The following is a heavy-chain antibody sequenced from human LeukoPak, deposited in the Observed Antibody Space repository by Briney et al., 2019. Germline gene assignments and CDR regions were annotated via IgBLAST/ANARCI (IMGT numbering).Heavy chain of an antibody. Sequence: ASVKVSCKASGYTFTGYYMHWVRQAPGQGLEWMGWINPNSGGTNYAQKFQGRVTMTRDTSISTVYMELSSLSSDDTAVYHCATDPNYYGSGSLDYWGQGTLVNVSS. CDR2: INPNSGGT. V-gene: IGHV1-2*02. CDR3: ATDPNYYGSGSLDY. CDR1: GYTFTGYY. J-gene: IGHJ4*02. D-gene: IGHD3-10*01.